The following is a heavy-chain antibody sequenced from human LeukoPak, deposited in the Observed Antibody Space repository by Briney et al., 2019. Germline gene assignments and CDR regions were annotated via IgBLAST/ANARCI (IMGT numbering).Heavy chain of an antibody. CDR1: GYTFTSYY. J-gene: IGHJ4*02. CDR3: ARVSIVDYGILTGYYDY. Sequence: ASVKVSCKASGYTFTSYYMHWVRQAPGQGLEWMGIINPSGGSTSYAQKFQGRVTMTRDTSTSTVYMELSSLRSEDTAVYYCARVSIVDYGILTGYYDYWGQGTLVTVSS. D-gene: IGHD3-9*01. CDR2: INPSGGST. V-gene: IGHV1-46*01.